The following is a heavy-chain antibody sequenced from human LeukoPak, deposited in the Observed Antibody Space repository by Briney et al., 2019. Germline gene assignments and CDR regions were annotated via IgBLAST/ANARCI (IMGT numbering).Heavy chain of an antibody. D-gene: IGHD6-19*01. J-gene: IGHJ4*02. V-gene: IGHV3-7*01. CDR1: GFTFSSYW. CDR2: IKQDGSEK. Sequence: GGSLRLSCAASGFTFSSYWMSWVRQAPGKGLAWVASIKQDGSEKYYVDSVKGRFIISRDDAKNSLYLQMNSLRAEDTAVYYCARSAVAGTFDYWGQGTLVTVSS. CDR3: ARSAVAGTFDY.